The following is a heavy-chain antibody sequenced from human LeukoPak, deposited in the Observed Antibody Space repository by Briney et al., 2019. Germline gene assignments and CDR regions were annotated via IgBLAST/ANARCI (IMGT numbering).Heavy chain of an antibody. D-gene: IGHD1-26*01. CDR3: AREIYGSFYY. Sequence: SVKVSCKASGYTFTGYYMHWVRQAPGQGLEWMGWTTPNSGGTNYTQKFQGRVTMTRDTSITTAYIELSGLRSDDTAVYYCAREIYGSFYYWGQGTLVTVSS. V-gene: IGHV1-2*02. CDR1: GYTFTGYY. J-gene: IGHJ4*02. CDR2: TTPNSGGT.